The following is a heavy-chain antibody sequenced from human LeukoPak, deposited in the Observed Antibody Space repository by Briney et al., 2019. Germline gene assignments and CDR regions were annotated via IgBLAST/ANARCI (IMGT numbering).Heavy chain of an antibody. CDR1: GFTFSSYA. CDR2: IYSGGST. Sequence: GGSLRLSCAASGFTFSSYAMSWVRQAPGKGLEWVSVIYSGGSTYYADSVKGRFTISRDNSKNTLYLQMNSLRAEDTAVYYCARISYYDILTGYYFGAFDIWGQGTMVTVSS. CDR3: ARISYYDILTGYYFGAFDI. D-gene: IGHD3-9*01. J-gene: IGHJ3*02. V-gene: IGHV3-66*01.